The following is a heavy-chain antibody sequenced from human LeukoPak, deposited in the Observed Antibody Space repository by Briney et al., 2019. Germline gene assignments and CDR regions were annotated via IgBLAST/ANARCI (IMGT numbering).Heavy chain of an antibody. D-gene: IGHD2/OR15-2a*01. Sequence: PGGSLRLSCAASGFTFSDYYMSWISQAPGRGLEWVSYISSSGSTIYYADSVKGRLTISRDNAKNSLYLQMNSLRAEDTAVYYCARDASGVLSFDYWGQGTLVTVSS. J-gene: IGHJ4*02. CDR3: ARDASGVLSFDY. CDR2: ISSSGSTI. CDR1: GFTFSDYY. V-gene: IGHV3-11*01.